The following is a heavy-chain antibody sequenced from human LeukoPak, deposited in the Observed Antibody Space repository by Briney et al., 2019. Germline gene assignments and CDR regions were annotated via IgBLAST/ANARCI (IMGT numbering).Heavy chain of an antibody. CDR3: AREGRGVSVGMDV. D-gene: IGHD2-8*01. V-gene: IGHV4-59*01. CDR1: GGSISSYY. J-gene: IGHJ6*02. Sequence: SETLSLTCTVSGGSISSYYWSWIRQPPGKGLEWVGYIYYSGSTNYNPSLKSRVTISVDTSKNQFSLNLSSVTAADTAVYYCAREGRGVSVGMDVWGQGTTVTVSS. CDR2: IYYSGST.